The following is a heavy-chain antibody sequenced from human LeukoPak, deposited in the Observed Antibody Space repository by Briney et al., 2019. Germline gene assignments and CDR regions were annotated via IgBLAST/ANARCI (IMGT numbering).Heavy chain of an antibody. Sequence: PSETLSLTCTVSGGSINSYYWSWIRQPPGKGLEWIGYVYYSGSTNYNLSLKSRVTISVDTSKNQFSLKLSSVTAADTAVYYCARVGEDPNRYYYYMDVWGKGTTITVSS. V-gene: IGHV4-59*01. CDR3: ARVGEDPNRYYYYMDV. CDR2: VYYSGST. CDR1: GGSINSYY. J-gene: IGHJ6*03. D-gene: IGHD3-16*01.